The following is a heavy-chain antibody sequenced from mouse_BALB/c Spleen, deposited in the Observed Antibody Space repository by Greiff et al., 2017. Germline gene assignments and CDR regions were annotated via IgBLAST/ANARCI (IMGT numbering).Heavy chain of an antibody. Sequence: EVKSVESGGGLVKPGGSLKLSCAASGFTFSSYAMSWVRQTPEKRLEWVASISSGGSTYYPDSVKGRFTISRDNARNILYLQMSSLRSEDTAMYYCARGGNPWYFDVWGAGTTVTVSS. CDR1: GFTFSSYA. CDR2: ISSGGST. V-gene: IGHV5-6-5*01. CDR3: ARGGNPWYFDV. J-gene: IGHJ1*01.